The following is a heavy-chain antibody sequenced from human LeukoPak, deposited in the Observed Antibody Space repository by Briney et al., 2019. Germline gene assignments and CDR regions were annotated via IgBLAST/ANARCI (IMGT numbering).Heavy chain of an antibody. CDR3: ARDPTYYYDSSGYPLYYFDY. CDR2: INPSGGST. Sequence: ASVKVSWKASGYTFTSYYMHWVRQAPGQGLEWMGIINPSGGSTSYAQKFQGRVTTTRDTSTSTVYMELSSLRSEDTAVYYCARDPTYYYDSSGYPLYYFDYWGQGTLVTVSS. CDR1: GYTFTSYY. D-gene: IGHD3-22*01. J-gene: IGHJ4*02. V-gene: IGHV1-46*03.